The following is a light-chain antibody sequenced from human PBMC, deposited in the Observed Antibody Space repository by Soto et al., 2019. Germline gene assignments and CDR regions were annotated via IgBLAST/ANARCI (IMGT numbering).Light chain of an antibody. CDR2: GSS. CDR1: QRVSSSY. V-gene: IGKV3-20*01. J-gene: IGKJ2*01. Sequence: EIVLTQSPGTLSLSPGERATLSCRASQRVSSSYLAWYQQKPGQAPRLLIYGSSSRPTGIPDRFSGSGSGTDFTLTLSRLNTEDVAGYFCQQDGSSKSTLGQGTKLELK. CDR3: QQDGSSKST.